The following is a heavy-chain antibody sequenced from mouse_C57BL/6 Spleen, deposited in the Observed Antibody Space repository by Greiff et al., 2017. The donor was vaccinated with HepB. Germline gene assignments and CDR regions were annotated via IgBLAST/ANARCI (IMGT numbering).Heavy chain of an antibody. V-gene: IGHV1-61*01. D-gene: IGHD2-4*01. CDR2: IYPSDSET. CDR1: GYTFTSYW. CDR3: AIEADYDDWYFDV. J-gene: IGHJ1*03. Sequence: VQLQQSGAELVRPGSSVKLSCKASGYTFTSYWMDWVKQRPGQGLEWIGNIYPSDSETHYNQKFKDKATLPVDKSSSTAYMQLSSLTSEDSAVYYCAIEADYDDWYFDVWGTGTTVTVSS.